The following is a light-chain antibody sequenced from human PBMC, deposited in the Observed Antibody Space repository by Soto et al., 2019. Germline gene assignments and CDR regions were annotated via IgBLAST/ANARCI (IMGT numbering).Light chain of an antibody. Sequence: DIQMTQSPSSLSASVGDRVTITCRASQSISSYLNWYQQKPGKAPKLLIYAASSLQSGVPSRFSGSGSGTDFTLPISSLQPEDFATYYCQQSYSTPSKTFGQGTKVEIK. CDR2: AAS. CDR1: QSISSY. V-gene: IGKV1-39*01. J-gene: IGKJ1*01. CDR3: QQSYSTPSKT.